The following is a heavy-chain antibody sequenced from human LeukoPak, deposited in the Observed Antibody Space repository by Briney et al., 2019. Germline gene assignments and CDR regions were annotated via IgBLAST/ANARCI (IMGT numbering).Heavy chain of an antibody. D-gene: IGHD3-9*01. CDR3: ARDLDTISK. J-gene: IGHJ4*02. CDR1: GFTFSDHY. V-gene: IGHV3-72*01. CDR2: SRNKANSYTT. Sequence: GGSLRLSCAASGFTFSDHYMDWVRQASGKGLEWVGRSRNKANSYTTEYAASVKGRFIISRDDSKNSLYLQMNSLKTEDTAVYYCARDLDTISKWGQGTLVTVSS.